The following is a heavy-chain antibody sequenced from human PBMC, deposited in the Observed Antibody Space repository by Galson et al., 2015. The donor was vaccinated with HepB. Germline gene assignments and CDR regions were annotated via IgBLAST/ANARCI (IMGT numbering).Heavy chain of an antibody. CDR1: GFTFNYHA. Sequence: SLRLSSAASGFTFNYHAMNWVRQAPGKGLEWVASISGSGGSTYYADSVKGRFAVSRDNSLDTVDLPMDSLRVDDTAVYYCAKDYLPYYDRWGSYSDLYYFDYWGQGTLVTVSS. J-gene: IGHJ4*02. D-gene: IGHD3-22*01. V-gene: IGHV3-23*01. CDR2: ISGSGGST. CDR3: AKDYLPYYDRWGSYSDLYYFDY.